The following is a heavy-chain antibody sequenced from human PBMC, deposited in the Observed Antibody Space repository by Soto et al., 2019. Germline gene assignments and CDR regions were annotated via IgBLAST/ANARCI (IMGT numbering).Heavy chain of an antibody. CDR3: ATLPNYYGSGSYSSPDY. V-gene: IGHV4-4*02. Sequence: SETLSLTCAVSGGSISSSDWWSWVRQPPGKGLEWIGEIYHSGSTNYNPSLKSRVTISVDKSRNQFSLELSSMTAADTAVYYCATLPNYYGSGSYSSPDYWGQGTLVTVSS. CDR2: IYHSGST. CDR1: GGSISSSDW. J-gene: IGHJ4*02. D-gene: IGHD3-10*01.